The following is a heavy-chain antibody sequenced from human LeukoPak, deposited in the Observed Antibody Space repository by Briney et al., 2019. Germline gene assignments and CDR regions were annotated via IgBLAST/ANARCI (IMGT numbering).Heavy chain of an antibody. J-gene: IGHJ6*02. CDR1: GGSISSYY. Sequence: SETLTLTCTVSGGSISSYYWSWIRQPPGKGLEWIGYINYSGSTTYNPSLKSRVTISVDTSKNQFSLKLSSVTAADTAVYYCARATTMVRGVIQAPNYYYYYGMDVWGQGTTVTVSS. CDR2: INYSGST. D-gene: IGHD3-10*01. CDR3: ARATTMVRGVIQAPNYYYYYGMDV. V-gene: IGHV4-59*01.